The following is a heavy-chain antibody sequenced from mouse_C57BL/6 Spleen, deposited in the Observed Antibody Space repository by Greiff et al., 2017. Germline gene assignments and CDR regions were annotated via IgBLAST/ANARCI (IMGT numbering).Heavy chain of an antibody. CDR1: GFTFSDYY. CDR2: INYDGSST. J-gene: IGHJ2*01. Sequence: EVKLVESEGGLVQPGSSMKLSCTASGFTFSDYYMAWVRQVPEKGLEWVANINYDGSSTYYLDSLKNRFIISRDNAKNILYMQMSSLKSEDTATYYCARVGNMVTTGYFDYWGQGTTLTVSS. CDR3: ARVGNMVTTGYFDY. V-gene: IGHV5-16*01. D-gene: IGHD2-2*01.